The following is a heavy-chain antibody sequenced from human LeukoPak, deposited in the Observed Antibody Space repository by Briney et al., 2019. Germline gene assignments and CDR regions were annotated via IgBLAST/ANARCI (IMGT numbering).Heavy chain of an antibody. CDR2: ISSSSSAI. D-gene: IGHD3-22*01. CDR3: ARGPSHDSIGYLKY. Sequence: PGGSLRLSCAASGFIFSDYSLNWVRQAPGKGLEWVSYISSSSSAIYYADSVKGRFTISRDNAKNSLYLQMNSLRAEDTAVYYCARGPSHDSIGYLKYWGQGTPVTVSS. CDR1: GFIFSDYS. V-gene: IGHV3-48*01. J-gene: IGHJ4*02.